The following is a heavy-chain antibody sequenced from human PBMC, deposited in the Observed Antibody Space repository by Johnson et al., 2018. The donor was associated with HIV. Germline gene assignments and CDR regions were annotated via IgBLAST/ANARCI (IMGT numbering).Heavy chain of an antibody. J-gene: IGHJ3*02. V-gene: IGHV3-9*01. CDR1: GFTFDDYA. CDR3: ARDEYPLRAAAWKSAFDI. CDR2: ISWNSGSI. D-gene: IGHD6-13*01. Sequence: VQLVESGGGLVQPGRSLRLSCAASGFTFDDYAMHWVRQAPGKGLEWVSGISWNSGSIGYADSVKGRFTISRDNAKNSLYLQMNRLRAEDTAVYYCARDEYPLRAAAWKSAFDIWGQGTMVTVSS.